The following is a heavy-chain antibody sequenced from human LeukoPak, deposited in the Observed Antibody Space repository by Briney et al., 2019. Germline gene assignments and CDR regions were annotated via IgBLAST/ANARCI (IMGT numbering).Heavy chain of an antibody. CDR1: GGSFSGYY. CDR3: ARAALITMVRGSGRFDP. J-gene: IGHJ5*02. V-gene: IGHV4-34*01. Sequence: SETLSLTCAVYGGSFSGYYWSWIRQPPGKGLEWIGEISHSGSTNYNPSLKSRVTISVDTSKNQFSLKLSSVTAADTAVYYCARAALITMVRGSGRFDPWGQGTLVTVSS. CDR2: ISHSGST. D-gene: IGHD3-10*01.